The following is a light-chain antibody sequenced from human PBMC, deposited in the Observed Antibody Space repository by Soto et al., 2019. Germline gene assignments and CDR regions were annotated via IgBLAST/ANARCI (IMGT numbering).Light chain of an antibody. CDR1: QGISSY. CDR2: AAS. CDR3: QQLNSYPR. V-gene: IGKV1-9*01. Sequence: DIQLTQSPSFLSASVGDRVTITCRASQGISSYLAWYQQKPGKAPKLLIYAASTLQSGVPSRFSGSGSGTEFTLTISSLQPEDFATYYCQQLNSYPRFGPGTKVDFK. J-gene: IGKJ3*01.